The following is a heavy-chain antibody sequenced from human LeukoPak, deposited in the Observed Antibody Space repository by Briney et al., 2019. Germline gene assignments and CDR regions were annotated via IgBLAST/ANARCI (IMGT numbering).Heavy chain of an antibody. CDR2: ISAYNGST. Sequence: ASVKVSCKASGYTFTSYGISWVRQAPGQGLEWMGWISAYNGSTNYAQKLQGRVTMTTDSSTSTAYMELRSLRSDDTAVYYCARDFAVIHFDYWGQGTLVTVSS. D-gene: IGHD3-22*01. CDR3: ARDFAVIHFDY. CDR1: GYTFTSYG. J-gene: IGHJ4*02. V-gene: IGHV1-18*01.